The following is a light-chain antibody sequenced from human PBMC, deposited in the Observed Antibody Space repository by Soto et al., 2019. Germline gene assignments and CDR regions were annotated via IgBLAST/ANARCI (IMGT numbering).Light chain of an antibody. CDR3: QQYNNWTLT. V-gene: IGKV3-15*01. Sequence: EIVMTQSPATLSASPGERATLSCRARQSVSSNLAWYQQKPGQAPRLLIYGASIRATGIPARFSGSGSGTEFTLTISSLQSEDFAVYYCQQYNNWTLTFGGGTKVEIK. CDR2: GAS. J-gene: IGKJ4*01. CDR1: QSVSSN.